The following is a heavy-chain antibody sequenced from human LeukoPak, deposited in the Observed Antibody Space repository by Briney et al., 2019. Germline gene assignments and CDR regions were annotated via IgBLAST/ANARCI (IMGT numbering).Heavy chain of an antibody. CDR1: GFTFSSYA. J-gene: IGHJ4*02. V-gene: IGHV3-30-3*01. CDR3: AKDYSTVTTWG. Sequence: QSGGSLRLSCAASGFTFSSYAMHWVRQAPGKGLEWVAVISYDGSNKYYADSVKGRFTISRDNSKNTLYLQMNSLRAEDTAVYYCAKDYSTVTTWGWGQGTLVTVSS. D-gene: IGHD4-17*01. CDR2: ISYDGSNK.